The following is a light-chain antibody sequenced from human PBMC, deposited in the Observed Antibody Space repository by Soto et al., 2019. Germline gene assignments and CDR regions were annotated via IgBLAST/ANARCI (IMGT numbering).Light chain of an antibody. CDR3: QQSYSTPLT. Sequence: EIVMTQSPATLSVSPGERATLSCRASQRIDTSLAWYQQRPGQAPRLLLYNAATRATGIPARFSGRGFGTEFTLTISSLQPEDFATYYCQQSYSTPLTFGGGTKVDIK. CDR1: QRIDTS. CDR2: NAA. V-gene: IGKV3-15*01. J-gene: IGKJ4*01.